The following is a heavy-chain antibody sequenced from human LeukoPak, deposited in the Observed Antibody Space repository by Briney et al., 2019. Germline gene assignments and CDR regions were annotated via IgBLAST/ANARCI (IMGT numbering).Heavy chain of an antibody. Sequence: GGSLRLSCAASGFTVSSNYMSWVRQAPGKGLEWVSSISSSSSYIYYADSVKGRFTISRDNAKNSLYLQMNSLRAEDTAVYYCARDSRTSYCSGGSCYGWFDPWGQGTLVTVSS. V-gene: IGHV3-21*01. D-gene: IGHD2-15*01. CDR2: ISSSSSYI. CDR1: GFTVSSNY. CDR3: ARDSRTSYCSGGSCYGWFDP. J-gene: IGHJ5*02.